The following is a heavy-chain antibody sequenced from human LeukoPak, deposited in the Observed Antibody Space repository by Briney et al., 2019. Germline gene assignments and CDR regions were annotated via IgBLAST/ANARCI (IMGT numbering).Heavy chain of an antibody. V-gene: IGHV1-46*01. CDR3: YFDY. D-gene: IGHD3-22*01. J-gene: IGHJ4*02. CDR2: VYATGGVA. Sequence: ASVKVSCKASGYTFTGYYIHWVRQAPGQGLEWMGAVYATGGVAINTQTFPVRVTMTRDTSTGTVYRRHGHYYCATEAPRSYYFDYWGQGIQVTVSS. CDR1: GYTFTGYY.